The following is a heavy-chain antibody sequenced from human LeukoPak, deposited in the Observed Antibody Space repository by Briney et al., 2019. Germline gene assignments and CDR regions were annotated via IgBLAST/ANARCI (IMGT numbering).Heavy chain of an antibody. CDR2: IYYSGST. D-gene: IGHD4-23*01. CDR1: GGSISYYY. J-gene: IGHJ3*02. V-gene: IGHV4-59*01. Sequence: SETLSLTCTVSGGSISYYYWSWIRQPPGKGLEWIGYIYYSGSTNYDPSLKSRVTISVDTSKNQFSLKLNSVTAADTAVYYCARITYGDNHFDIWGQGTMVTVSS. CDR3: ARITYGDNHFDI.